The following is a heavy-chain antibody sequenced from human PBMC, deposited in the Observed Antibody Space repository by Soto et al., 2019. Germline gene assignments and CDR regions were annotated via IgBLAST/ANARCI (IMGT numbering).Heavy chain of an antibody. J-gene: IGHJ2*01. CDR2: IIPIFGTA. Sequence: QVQLVQSGAEVKKPGSSVKVSCKASGGTFSSYAISWVRQAPGQGLEWMGGIIPIFGTANYAQKFQGRVTITADESTSTAYMELSRLRSEDTAVYYCANSYCGGDCYRYWYFDLWGRGTLVTVSS. V-gene: IGHV1-69*12. D-gene: IGHD2-21*02. CDR1: GGTFSSYA. CDR3: ANSYCGGDCYRYWYFDL.